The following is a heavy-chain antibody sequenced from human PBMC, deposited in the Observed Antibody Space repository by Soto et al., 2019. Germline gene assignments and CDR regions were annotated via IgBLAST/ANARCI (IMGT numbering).Heavy chain of an antibody. V-gene: IGHV1-18*01. CDR2: ISAYNGNT. Sequence: QVQLVQSGAEVKKPGASVKVSCKASGYTFTSYFITWVRQAPGQGLEWMGWISAYNGNTNYAQMLQGRVTMTTDTSTATGYMEMRSLESDDTAVYYCARQNYYSGMDVWGHGTTVTVSS. CDR3: ARQNYYSGMDV. CDR1: GYTFTSYF. J-gene: IGHJ6*02.